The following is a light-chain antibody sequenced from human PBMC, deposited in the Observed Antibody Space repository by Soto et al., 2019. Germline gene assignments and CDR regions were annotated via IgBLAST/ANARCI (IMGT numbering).Light chain of an antibody. J-gene: IGKJ5*01. CDR1: QSVGTY. CDR3: QQRYNWPPIT. CDR2: DAS. V-gene: IGKV3-11*01. Sequence: EYVLSDSPGTLSLSPGERATLSCRASQSVGTYLAWYQKKPGQAPRLLIYDASNRATGIPARFSGSGSGTDFTLTISSLEPEDFAAYYCQQRYNWPPITFGQGTRLEIK.